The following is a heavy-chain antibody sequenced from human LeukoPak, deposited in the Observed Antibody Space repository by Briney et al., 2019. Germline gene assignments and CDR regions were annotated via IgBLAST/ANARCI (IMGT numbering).Heavy chain of an antibody. J-gene: IGHJ4*02. CDR2: IIPILGIA. CDR3: ARYSGWLRRGLDY. Sequence: ASVKVSCKASGGTFSSYAISWVRQAPGQGLEWMGRIIPILGIANYAQKLQGRVTMTTDTSTSTAYMELRSLRSDDTAVYYCARYSGWLRRGLDYWGQGTLVTVSS. CDR1: GGTFSSYA. V-gene: IGHV1-69*04. D-gene: IGHD6-19*01.